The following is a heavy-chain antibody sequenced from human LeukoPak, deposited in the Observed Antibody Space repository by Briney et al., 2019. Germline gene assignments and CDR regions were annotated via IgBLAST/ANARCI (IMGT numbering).Heavy chain of an antibody. CDR1: GGSFSGYY. CDR3: AVLGGSSSDYNWFDP. Sequence: SETLSLTCAVYGGSFSGYYWSWIRQPPGKGLEWIGEINHSGSTNYNPSLKSRVTISVDTSKNQFSLKLSSVTAADTAVYYCAVLGGSSSDYNWFDPWGQGTLVTVPS. V-gene: IGHV4-34*01. J-gene: IGHJ5*02. D-gene: IGHD6-6*01. CDR2: INHSGST.